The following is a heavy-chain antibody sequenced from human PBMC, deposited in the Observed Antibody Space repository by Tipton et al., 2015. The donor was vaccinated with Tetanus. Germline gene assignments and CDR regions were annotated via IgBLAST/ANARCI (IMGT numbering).Heavy chain of an antibody. CDR1: GGSISSFY. Sequence: LRLSCTVSGGSISSFYWTWIRQPPGKGLEWIGYIFDTGSTNYNPSLRSRVTMSVDTSKNQFSLHLTSVTAADTAVYYCARTQGSALIDYWGQGTLVTVSS. CDR2: IFDTGST. J-gene: IGHJ4*02. CDR3: ARTQGSALIDY. D-gene: IGHD2-8*01. V-gene: IGHV4-59*01.